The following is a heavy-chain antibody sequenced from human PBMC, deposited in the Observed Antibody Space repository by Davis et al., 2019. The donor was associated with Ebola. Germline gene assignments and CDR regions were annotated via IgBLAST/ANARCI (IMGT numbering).Heavy chain of an antibody. Sequence: GESLKISCAASGFTFSSYWMHWVRQAPGKGLVWVSRINSDGSSTSYADSVKGRFTISRDNAKNTLYLQMNSLRAEDTAVYYCARDLWVGATPDYWGQGTLVTVSS. J-gene: IGHJ4*02. CDR3: ARDLWVGATPDY. CDR1: GFTFSSYW. CDR2: INSDGSST. V-gene: IGHV3-74*01. D-gene: IGHD1-26*01.